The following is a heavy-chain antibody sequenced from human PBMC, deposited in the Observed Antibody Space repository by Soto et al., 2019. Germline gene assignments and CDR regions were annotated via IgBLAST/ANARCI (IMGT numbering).Heavy chain of an antibody. V-gene: IGHV1-69*13. CDR1: GGTFSSYA. J-gene: IGHJ4*02. D-gene: IGHD3-22*01. CDR2: IIPIFGTA. CDR3: ASVPFCGYYRDY. Sequence: SVKVSCKASGGTFSSYAISWVRQAPGQGLEWMGGIIPIFGTANYAQKFQGRVTITADESTSTAYMELSSLRSEDTAVYYCASVPFCGYYRDYWGQVPLVTACS.